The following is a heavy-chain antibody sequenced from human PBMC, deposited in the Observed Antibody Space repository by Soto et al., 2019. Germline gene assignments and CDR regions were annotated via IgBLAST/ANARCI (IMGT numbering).Heavy chain of an antibody. CDR1: GGSISSYY. CDR3: ARGSIGGSSSLGYYYYYYYMDV. D-gene: IGHD6-6*01. J-gene: IGHJ6*03. V-gene: IGHV4-59*01. Sequence: SETLSLTCTVSGGSISSYYWSWIRQPPGKGLEWIGYIYYSGSTNYNPSLKSRVTISVDTSKNQFSLKLSSVTAADTAVYYCARGSIGGSSSLGYYYYYYYMDVWGKGTTVTVSS. CDR2: IYYSGST.